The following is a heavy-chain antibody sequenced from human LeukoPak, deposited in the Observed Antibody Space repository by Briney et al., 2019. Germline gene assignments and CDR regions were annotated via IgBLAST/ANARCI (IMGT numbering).Heavy chain of an antibody. CDR3: ARNNGMDV. V-gene: IGHV3-7*03. CDR2: VNRDGSET. J-gene: IGHJ6*02. CDR1: GLVLSSDW. Sequence: PGGSLRLSCAASGLVLSSDWMTWVRQVPGRGPEWVANVNRDGSETYYLDSVKGRFTISKDNAKNSLYLQMNSLRAEDTALYHCARNNGMDVWGQGTTVIVSS.